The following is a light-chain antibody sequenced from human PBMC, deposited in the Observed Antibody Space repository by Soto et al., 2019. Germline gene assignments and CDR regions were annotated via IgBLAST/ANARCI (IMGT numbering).Light chain of an antibody. J-gene: IGKJ1*01. CDR3: QQRTKWPRT. CDR1: QSVSTY. CDR2: DAS. V-gene: IGKV3-11*01. Sequence: EIVLTQSPATLSLSPGERATLSCRASQSVSTYLAWYQQKPGQAPRLLISDASNRATGIPARFSGSGSGTDLTLTISSLEPEDFAVYYCQQRTKWPRTFGQGTKVDI.